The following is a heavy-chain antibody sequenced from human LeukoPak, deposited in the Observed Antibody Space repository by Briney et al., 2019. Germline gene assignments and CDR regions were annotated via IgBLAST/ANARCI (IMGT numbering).Heavy chain of an antibody. CDR2: ISTSGVYT. D-gene: IGHD5-18*01. V-gene: IGHV3-11*06. Sequence: GGSLRLSCAASGFIFSDYFMSWIRQAPGKGLEWVSYISTSGVYTNYAGSVRGRFTISRDDAKNSLDLQMNSLRVEDTAVYYCARVREYSGSFYYFDSWGLGTLVTVSS. J-gene: IGHJ4*02. CDR1: GFIFSDYF. CDR3: ARVREYSGSFYYFDS.